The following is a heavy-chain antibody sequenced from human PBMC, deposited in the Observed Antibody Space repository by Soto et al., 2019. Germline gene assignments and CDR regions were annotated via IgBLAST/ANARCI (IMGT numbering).Heavy chain of an antibody. CDR2: IWYDGSNK. D-gene: IGHD3-3*01. CDR3: ARDHFEGLLSKLLPMDV. CDR1: GFTFSSYG. Sequence: PGGSLRLSCAASGFTFSSYGMHWVRQAPGKGLEWVAVIWYDGSNKYYADSVKGRFTISRDNSKNTLYLQMNSLRAEDTAVYYCARDHFEGLLSKLLPMDVWGQGTTVTVSS. V-gene: IGHV3-33*01. J-gene: IGHJ6*02.